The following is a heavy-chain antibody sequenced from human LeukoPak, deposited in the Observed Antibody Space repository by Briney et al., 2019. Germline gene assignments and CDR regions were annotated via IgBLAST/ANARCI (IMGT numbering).Heavy chain of an antibody. CDR3: ASVDLDGDYPDY. Sequence: GGSLRLSCAASGFTFSSSAMSWVRQAPGKGLGWVSALDGSDETTYYADSVKGRFTISRDNSGNTLYLQMVSLKTDDTDEYYCASVDLDGDYPDYWGQGTLVTVSS. CDR1: GFTFSSSA. D-gene: IGHD3/OR15-3a*01. CDR2: LDGSDETT. V-gene: IGHV3-23*01. J-gene: IGHJ4*02.